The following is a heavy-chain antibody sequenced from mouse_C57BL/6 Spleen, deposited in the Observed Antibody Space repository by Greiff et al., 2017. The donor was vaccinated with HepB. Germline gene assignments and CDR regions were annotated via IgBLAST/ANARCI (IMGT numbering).Heavy chain of an antibody. CDR1: GFNIKDYY. D-gene: IGHD1-1*01. CDR2: IDPEDGET. Sequence: EVQLQQSGAELVKPGASVKLSCTASGFNIKDYYMHWVKQRTEQGLEWIGRIDPEDGETKYAPKFLGKATITADTSSNTAYLQLSSLTSEDTAVYYGARAFYYGSSYDAMDYWGQGTSVTVSS. V-gene: IGHV14-2*01. CDR3: ARAFYYGSSYDAMDY. J-gene: IGHJ4*01.